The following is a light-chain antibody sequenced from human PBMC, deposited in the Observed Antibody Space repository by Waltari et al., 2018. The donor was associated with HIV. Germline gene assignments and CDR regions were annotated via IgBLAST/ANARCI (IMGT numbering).Light chain of an antibody. J-gene: IGLJ2*01. CDR1: SRDLVGYNY. CDR3: NSYTTSSTLHVV. V-gene: IGLV2-14*03. CDR2: DVS. Sequence: QSALTQPPSVSGSRGQSLTISCTETSRDLVGYNYVAWDQHHPGKAPKLMIYDVSNRPSGVSNRFSGSKSGNTASLTISGLQAEDEADYYCNSYTTSSTLHVVFGGGTKLTVL.